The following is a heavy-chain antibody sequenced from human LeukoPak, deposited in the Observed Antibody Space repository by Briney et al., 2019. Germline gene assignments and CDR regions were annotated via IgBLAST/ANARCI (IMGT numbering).Heavy chain of an antibody. CDR3: ARETTGTFDY. Sequence: PGGSLRLSCAASGFGFSIHTMHWVRQAPGKGLESVSAIGSNGGSTYYANSVKGRFTISRDNSKNTLYLQMGSLRDEDMAVYYCARETTGTFDYWGQGTLVTVSS. CDR2: IGSNGGST. D-gene: IGHD4-17*01. J-gene: IGHJ4*02. V-gene: IGHV3-64*01. CDR1: GFGFSIHT.